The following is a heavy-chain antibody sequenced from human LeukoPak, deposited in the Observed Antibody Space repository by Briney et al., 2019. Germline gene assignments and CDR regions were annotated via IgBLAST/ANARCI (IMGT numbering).Heavy chain of an antibody. V-gene: IGHV3-72*01. CDR3: VRVDSSDYLRY. CDR2: SSNKPNSYTT. J-gene: IGHJ4*02. Sequence: GGSLRLSCAASGFSFSDHHMYWVRQSPGKGLEWVGRSSNKPNSYTTEYAASVKGRFTISRDDSKNSLYLQMNSLKTEDTAVYYCVRVDSSDYLRYWGQGTLVTVSS. D-gene: IGHD6-6*01. CDR1: GFSFSDHH.